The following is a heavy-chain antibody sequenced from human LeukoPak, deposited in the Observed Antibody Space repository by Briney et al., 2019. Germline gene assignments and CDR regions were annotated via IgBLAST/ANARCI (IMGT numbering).Heavy chain of an antibody. J-gene: IGHJ4*02. CDR3: AISDMSHYYHFDY. Sequence: ATVKVSCKASRYTFTKYYMHWVRQAPGQGLEWMGIIDPDDETTSYSQKFQGRVTMTRDTSTSTVYMELSSLRSVDTAVYYCAISDMSHYYHFDYWAREPWSPSPQ. V-gene: IGHV1-46*01. D-gene: IGHD3-10*01. CDR1: RYTFTKYY. CDR2: IDPDDETT.